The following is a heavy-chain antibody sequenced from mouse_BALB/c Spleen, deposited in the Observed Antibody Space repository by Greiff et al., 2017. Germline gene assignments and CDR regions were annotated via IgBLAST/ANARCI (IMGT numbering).Heavy chain of an antibody. CDR2: IYPGNSDT. J-gene: IGHJ2*01. D-gene: IGHD5-1*01. V-gene: IGHV1-5*01. CDR1: GYTFTSYW. CDR3: TRSDEYDYFDY. Sequence: EVQLQQSGTVLARPGASVKMSCKASGYTFTSYWMHWVKQRPGQGLEWIGAIYPGNSDTSYNQKFKGKAKLTAVTSPSTAYRELSSLTNEDSAVYYVTRSDEYDYFDYWGQGTTLTVSS.